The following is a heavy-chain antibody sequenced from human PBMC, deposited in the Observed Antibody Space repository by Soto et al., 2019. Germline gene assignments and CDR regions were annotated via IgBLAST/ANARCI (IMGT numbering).Heavy chain of an antibody. CDR1: GFTFSSYE. D-gene: IGHD3-22*01. CDR3: ARDIDYYGSSGYQDY. J-gene: IGHJ4*02. Sequence: EVQLVESGGGLVQPGGSLRLSCGVSGFTFSSYEMNWVRQAPGKGLEWVSYISSSGKTIHYADSVKGRFTISRDNAKNSLYLQMNSLRAGDTAVYYWARDIDYYGSSGYQDYWGQGTLVTVSS. CDR2: ISSSGKTI. V-gene: IGHV3-48*03.